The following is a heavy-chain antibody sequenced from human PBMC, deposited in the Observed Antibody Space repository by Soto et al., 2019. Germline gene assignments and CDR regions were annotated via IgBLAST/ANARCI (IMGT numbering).Heavy chain of an antibody. J-gene: IGHJ5*02. CDR3: ARVADIVVVPAAMPGWFDP. D-gene: IGHD2-2*01. CDR1: GFTFSSYD. Sequence: GGSLRLSCAASGFTFSSYDMHWVRQATGKGLEWVSAIGTAGDTYYPGSVKGRFTISRENAKNSLYLQMNSLRAEDTAVYYCARVADIVVVPAAMPGWFDPWGQGTLVTVSS. V-gene: IGHV3-13*01. CDR2: IGTAGDT.